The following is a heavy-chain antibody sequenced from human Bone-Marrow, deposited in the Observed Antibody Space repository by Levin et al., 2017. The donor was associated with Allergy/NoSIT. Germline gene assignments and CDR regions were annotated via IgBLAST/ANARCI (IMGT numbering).Heavy chain of an antibody. D-gene: IGHD3-22*01. CDR1: GFTFSTYS. Sequence: GGSLRLSCAASGFTFSTYSFNWVRQAPGKGLEWVSSISASTSYPYYADSVQGRFTISRDNAKNSLSLQLNSLRGEDTAVYYCARAQSSGYSYTYWFLDLWGRGTLVTVSS. V-gene: IGHV3-21*01. J-gene: IGHJ2*01. CDR2: ISASTSYP. CDR3: ARAQSSGYSYTYWFLDL.